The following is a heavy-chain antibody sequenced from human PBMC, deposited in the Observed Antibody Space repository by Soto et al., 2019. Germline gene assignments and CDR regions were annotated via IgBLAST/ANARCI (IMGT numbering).Heavy chain of an antibody. CDR3: AISQGEY. CDR1: GFTFSSYA. D-gene: IGHD3-16*01. CDR2: ISGIGGST. V-gene: IGHV3-23*01. Sequence: EVQLLESGGGLVQPGGSLRLSCAASGFTFSSYAMSWVRQAPGKGLEWVSAISGIGGSTYYADSVKGRFTISRDNSKNSLYMQRNSLRDEDTAVYYCAISQGEYWGQGTLVTVSS. J-gene: IGHJ4*02.